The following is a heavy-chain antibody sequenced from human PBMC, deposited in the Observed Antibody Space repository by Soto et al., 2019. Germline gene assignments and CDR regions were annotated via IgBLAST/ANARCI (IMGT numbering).Heavy chain of an antibody. CDR3: AREYTYGSNFFDC. J-gene: IGHJ4*02. CDR2: ISHSGST. D-gene: IGHD5-18*01. CDR1: GGSIGSAAYY. V-gene: IGHV4-31*03. Sequence: QVQLQESGPGLVKPSQTLSLTCTVSGGSIGSAAYYWCWIRQHPGEGLEWIGYISHSGSTYYNPSLKSRVIISVDTSKNQFSLSLTSVTAADTAVYYCAREYTYGSNFFDCWGQGALVTVSS.